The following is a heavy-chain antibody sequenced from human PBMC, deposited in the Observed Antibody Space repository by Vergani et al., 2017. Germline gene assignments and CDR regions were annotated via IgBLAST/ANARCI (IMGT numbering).Heavy chain of an antibody. J-gene: IGHJ5*02. D-gene: IGHD2-2*01. CDR3: AGVRHYYCRSTSWYGFDP. Sequence: QVQLVQSGAEVKKPGASVKVSCKASGYTFISYDINWVRQATGQGLEWMGWMNPNSGNTGYAQKFQGRVTMTRNTSISTAYMELSSLRSEDTDVYYCAGVRHYYCRSTSWYGFDPGGQGTLVTVYS. V-gene: IGHV1-8*01. CDR1: GYTFISYD. CDR2: MNPNSGNT.